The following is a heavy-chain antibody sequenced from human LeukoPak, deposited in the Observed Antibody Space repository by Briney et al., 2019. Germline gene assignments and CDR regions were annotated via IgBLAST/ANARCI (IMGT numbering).Heavy chain of an antibody. CDR3: AREGGRLRYFDWLSPYSDWFDP. V-gene: IGHV1-2*02. CDR1: GYTFTSYG. Sequence: ASVKVSCKASGYTFTSYGINWVRQAPGQGLEWMGWINPNSGGTNYAQKFQGRVTMTRDTSISTAYMELSRLRSDDTAVYYCAREGGRLRYFDWLSPYSDWFDPWGQGTLVTVSS. CDR2: INPNSGGT. J-gene: IGHJ5*02. D-gene: IGHD3-9*01.